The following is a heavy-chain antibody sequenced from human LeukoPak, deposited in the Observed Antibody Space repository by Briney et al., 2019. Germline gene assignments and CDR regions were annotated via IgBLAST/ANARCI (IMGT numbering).Heavy chain of an antibody. CDR2: ISSSSSYI. CDR3: ARDSEYSSSPFDY. V-gene: IGHV3-21*01. J-gene: IGHJ4*02. Sequence: GGSLRLSCAASGFTFSSYSMNWVRQAPGKGLEWVSSISSSSSYIYYADSVKGRFTISRDNAKSSLYLQMNSLRAEDTAVYYCARDSEYSSSPFDYWGQGTLVTVSS. CDR1: GFTFSSYS. D-gene: IGHD6-6*01.